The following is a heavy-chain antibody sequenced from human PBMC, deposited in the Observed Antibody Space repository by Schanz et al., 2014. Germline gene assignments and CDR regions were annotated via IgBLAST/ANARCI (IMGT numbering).Heavy chain of an antibody. D-gene: IGHD2-15*01. J-gene: IGHJ4*02. V-gene: IGHV1-69*02. CDR3: ATCSGGTCHAKPVLDN. CDR1: GDTFRSYT. CDR2: IIPITGIT. Sequence: QVQLVQSGAEVKKPGSSVKVSCKASGDTFRSYTINWVRHAPGQGLEWMGRIIPITGITNYAQKFQGRVTFTADKSTSTXXLEVNSLRSEDTAVYYCATCSGGTCHAKPVLDNWGQGTLVTVSS.